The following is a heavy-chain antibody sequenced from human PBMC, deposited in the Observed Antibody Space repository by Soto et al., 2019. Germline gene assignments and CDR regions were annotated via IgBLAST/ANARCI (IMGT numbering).Heavy chain of an antibody. D-gene: IGHD4-17*01. CDR2: ISSSSSYI. J-gene: IGHJ4*02. Sequence: EVQLVESGGGLVKPGGFLRLSCAASGFTFSSYNMNWVRQAPGKGLEWVSSISSSSSYIYYADSVKGRFTISRDNAKNSLYLQMNSLRAEDTAVYYCARDRSTTTVTPYYFDYWGQGTLVTVSS. V-gene: IGHV3-21*01. CDR1: GFTFSSYN. CDR3: ARDRSTTTVTPYYFDY.